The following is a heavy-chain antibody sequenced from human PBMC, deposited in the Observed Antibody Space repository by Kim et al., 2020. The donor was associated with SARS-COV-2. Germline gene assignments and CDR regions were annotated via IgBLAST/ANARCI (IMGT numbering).Heavy chain of an antibody. V-gene: IGHV4-30-4*01. CDR1: GGSISSGDYY. Sequence: SETLSLTRTVSGGSISSGDYYWSWIRQPPGKGLEWIGYIYYSGSTYYNPSLKSRVTISVDTSKNQFSLKLSSVTAADTAVYYCARARITMIVVVTHFDYWGQGTLVTVSS. D-gene: IGHD3-22*01. CDR3: ARARITMIVVVTHFDY. J-gene: IGHJ4*02. CDR2: IYYSGST.